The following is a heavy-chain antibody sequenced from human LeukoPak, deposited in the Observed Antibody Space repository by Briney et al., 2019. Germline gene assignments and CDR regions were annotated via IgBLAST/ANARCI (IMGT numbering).Heavy chain of an antibody. CDR1: GYSFMTYW. J-gene: IGHJ6*03. V-gene: IGHV5-51*01. D-gene: IGHD3-9*01. CDR3: ARQAMSLGYYDVLTGDHMDV. CDR2: IDPGDSHT. Sequence: GESLKISCQASGYSFMTYWIGWVRQTPGKGLELMGIIDPGDSHTRYSPSFQGQVTISVDKSISTAYLQWSSLKASDTAMYYCARQAMSLGYYDVLTGDHMDVWGTGTTVIVSS.